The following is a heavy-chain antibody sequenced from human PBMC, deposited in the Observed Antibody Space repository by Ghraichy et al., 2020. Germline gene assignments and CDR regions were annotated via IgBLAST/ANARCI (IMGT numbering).Heavy chain of an antibody. D-gene: IGHD3-3*01. V-gene: IGHV3-11*01. CDR3: ARDITIFGVVINEGYNWFDP. CDR1: GFTFSDYY. J-gene: IGHJ5*02. CDR2: ISSSGSTI. Sequence: GESLNISCAASGFTFSDYYMSWIRQAPGKGLEWVSYISSSGSTIYYADSVKGRFTISRDNAKNSLYLQMNSLRAEDTAVYYCARDITIFGVVINEGYNWFDPWGQGTLVTVSS.